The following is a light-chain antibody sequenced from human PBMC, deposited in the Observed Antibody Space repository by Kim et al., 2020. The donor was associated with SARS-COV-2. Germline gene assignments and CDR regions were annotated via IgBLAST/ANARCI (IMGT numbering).Light chain of an antibody. J-gene: IGKJ2*01. Sequence: LSPGNTAPVSRRARHSVSSSYFAWYPQKPGQAPRLLIYGASSRATGIPDRFSGSASGTDFTLTISRLEPEDFAVYYCQQYGSSPYTFGQGTKLEI. V-gene: IGKV3-20*01. CDR1: HSVSSSY. CDR3: QQYGSSPYT. CDR2: GAS.